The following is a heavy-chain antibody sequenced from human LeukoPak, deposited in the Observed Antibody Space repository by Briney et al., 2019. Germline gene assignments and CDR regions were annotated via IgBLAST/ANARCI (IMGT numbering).Heavy chain of an antibody. CDR1: GVTFNSYA. Sequence: GGSLRLSCAASGVTFNSYAMHWVRQAPVKGLEWVAAISYDGSNKYYADSVKGRFTISRDNSKNTLYLQMNSLRAEDTAVYYCARAYSYGWYPFDAWGQGTLVTVSS. CDR2: ISYDGSNK. CDR3: ARAYSYGWYPFDA. D-gene: IGHD6-19*01. V-gene: IGHV3-30-3*01. J-gene: IGHJ4*02.